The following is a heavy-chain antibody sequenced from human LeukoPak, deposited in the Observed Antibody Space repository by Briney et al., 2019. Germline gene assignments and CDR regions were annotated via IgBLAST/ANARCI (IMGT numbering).Heavy chain of an antibody. Sequence: PGGSLRLSCAASGFSFSTYAMSWVRQAPGKGLEWVSLITNGGGNTYYTNSVKGRFTTSRDNSENTLYLQMNSLTAEDTAIYYCAKSIGGFYTGSDYWGQGTLVTVSS. CDR3: AKSIGGFYTGSDY. CDR2: ITNGGGNT. CDR1: GFSFSTYA. D-gene: IGHD3-16*01. J-gene: IGHJ4*02. V-gene: IGHV3-23*01.